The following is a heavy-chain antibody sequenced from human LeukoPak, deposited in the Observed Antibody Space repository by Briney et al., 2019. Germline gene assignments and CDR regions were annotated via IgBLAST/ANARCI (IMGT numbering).Heavy chain of an antibody. D-gene: IGHD6-19*01. CDR2: IYYSGST. CDR3: ARAAVAGNFDY. Sequence: SETLSLTCTVSGGPISSYYWSWIRQPPGKGLEWIGYIYYSGSTNYNPSLKSRVTISVDTSKNQFSLKLSSVTAADTAVYYCARAAVAGNFDYWGQGTLVPVSS. CDR1: GGPISSYY. V-gene: IGHV4-59*01. J-gene: IGHJ4*02.